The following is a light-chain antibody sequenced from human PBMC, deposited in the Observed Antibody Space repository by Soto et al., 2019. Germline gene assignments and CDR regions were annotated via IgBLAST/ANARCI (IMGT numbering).Light chain of an antibody. V-gene: IGKV1-9*01. Sequence: DLQLTQSPSFLSASVGDRVTITCRASQDIRSSLGWYQQKPGKAPNLLIYDASTLQSGVPSRFSGSGSGTEFTLTISSLQPEDSATYYCQQVETYPLTFGGGTKVEIK. J-gene: IGKJ4*01. CDR3: QQVETYPLT. CDR1: QDIRSS. CDR2: DAS.